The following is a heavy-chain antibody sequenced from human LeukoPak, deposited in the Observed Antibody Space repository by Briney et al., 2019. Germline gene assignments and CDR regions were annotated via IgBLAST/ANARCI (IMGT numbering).Heavy chain of an antibody. Sequence: GGSLRLSCAASGFTSCSYLMSWVREAPGKGLEELANIKQDGSEKYYVDSVRGRFTISRDNAKNSLYLQMNSLRAEDTAVYYCARDRDNWFDPWGQGTLVTVSS. J-gene: IGHJ5*02. V-gene: IGHV3-7*01. CDR1: GFTSCSYL. CDR3: ARDRDNWFDP. CDR2: IKQDGSEK.